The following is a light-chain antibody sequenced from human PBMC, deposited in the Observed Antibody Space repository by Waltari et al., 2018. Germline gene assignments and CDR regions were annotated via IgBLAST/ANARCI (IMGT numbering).Light chain of an antibody. CDR3: QQANTPPT. CDR1: HDISDW. Sequence: DIEMTQSPSSVSASVGDRVTITCRASHDISDWVGWYQQKPGKAPKLLIYAASSLQSGVPSRFSGSGSGREFTLTISSLQPEDFATYFCQQANTPPTFGGGTKVEI. V-gene: IGKV1-12*01. CDR2: AAS. J-gene: IGKJ4*01.